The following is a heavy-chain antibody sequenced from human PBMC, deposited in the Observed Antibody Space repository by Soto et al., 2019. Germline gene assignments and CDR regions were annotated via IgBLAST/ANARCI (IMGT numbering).Heavy chain of an antibody. CDR2: INSDGSST. D-gene: IGHD3-10*01. Sequence: GGSLRLSCVASGFTFSSYWMHWVRQAPGKGLVWVSRINSDGSSTSYADSVKGRFTISRDNAKNTLYLQMNSLRAEDTAIYYCARASGESYPGSRVFDSWGQGTRVTVSS. V-gene: IGHV3-74*01. J-gene: IGHJ4*02. CDR3: ARASGESYPGSRVFDS. CDR1: GFTFSSYW.